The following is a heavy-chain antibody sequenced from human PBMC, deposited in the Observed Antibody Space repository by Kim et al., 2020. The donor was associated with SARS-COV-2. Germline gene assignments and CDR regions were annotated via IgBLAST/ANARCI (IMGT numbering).Heavy chain of an antibody. D-gene: IGHD6-19*01. V-gene: IGHV1-3*01. Sequence: ASVKVSCKASGYTFTTYALYWVRQAPGQSLEWLGWINAGNGNTRYSQNFQGRVIITRDTSASTVYMELSSLRSEDTAIYYCAREGQSSDSLGFDNWGLGTLVSIPS. J-gene: IGHJ4*02. CDR1: GYTFTTYA. CDR3: AREGQSSDSLGFDN. CDR2: INAGNGNT.